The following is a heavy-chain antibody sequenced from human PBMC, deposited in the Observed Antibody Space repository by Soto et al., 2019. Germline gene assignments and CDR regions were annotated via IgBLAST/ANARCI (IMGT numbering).Heavy chain of an antibody. Sequence: SCKASGGTFSSYAMHWVRQAPGKGLEWVAVISYDGSNKYYADSVKGRFTISRDNSKNTLYLQMNSLRAEDTAVYYCARDHTSSSWYYYYYYGMDVWGQGTTVTVS. V-gene: IGHV3-30-3*01. CDR2: ISYDGSNK. CDR1: GGTFSSYA. CDR3: ARDHTSSSWYYYYYYGMDV. D-gene: IGHD6-13*01. J-gene: IGHJ6*02.